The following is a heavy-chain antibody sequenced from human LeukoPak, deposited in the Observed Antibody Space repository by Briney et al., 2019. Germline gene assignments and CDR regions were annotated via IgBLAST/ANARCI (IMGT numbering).Heavy chain of an antibody. Sequence: PSETLSLTCAVYGGSFSGYYWSWIRQPPGKGLEWIGEINHSGSTNYNPSLKSRVTISVDTSKNQFSLKLSSVTAADTAVYYCAREAPYCGGDCYSGQYYFDYWGQGTLVTVSS. V-gene: IGHV4-34*01. D-gene: IGHD2-21*02. CDR3: AREAPYCGGDCYSGQYYFDY. CDR1: GGSFSGYY. CDR2: INHSGST. J-gene: IGHJ4*02.